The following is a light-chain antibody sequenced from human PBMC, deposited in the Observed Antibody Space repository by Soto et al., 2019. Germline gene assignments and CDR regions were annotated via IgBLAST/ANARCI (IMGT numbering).Light chain of an antibody. CDR1: QDISNY. Sequence: DIQMTQSPSSLSASVGDRVTITCRASQDISNYLNWYQQKPGKAPKLLIYFASNLETGVPSRFSGSGSGTDFTFTISSLQPEDIATYYCQQYDNLPLTFGGGTKVEIK. J-gene: IGKJ4*01. CDR3: QQYDNLPLT. CDR2: FAS. V-gene: IGKV1-33*01.